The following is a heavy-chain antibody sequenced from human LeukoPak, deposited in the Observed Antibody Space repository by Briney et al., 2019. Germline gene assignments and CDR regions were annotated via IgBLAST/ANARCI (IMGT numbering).Heavy chain of an antibody. CDR3: ARVPRESNSH. CDR1: GYTFSNYD. J-gene: IGHJ4*02. CDR2: MNPNSGHT. D-gene: IGHD1-1*01. Sequence: VSVKVSCKASGYTFSNYDINWVRQATGQGLEWMGYMNPNSGHTVYAQKFQGRVTMTRDTSISTAYMELSSLRFDDTAVYYCARVPRESNSHWGQGTLVTVSS. V-gene: IGHV1-8*01.